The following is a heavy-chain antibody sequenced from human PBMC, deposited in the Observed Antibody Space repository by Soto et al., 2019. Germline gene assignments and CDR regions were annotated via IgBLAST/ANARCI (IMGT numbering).Heavy chain of an antibody. J-gene: IGHJ6*02. V-gene: IGHV3-11*01. CDR1: GFTFGDYD. D-gene: IGHD3-10*01. CDR2: ISSSGSTI. CDR3: ARDGGITRGYYYYGMDV. Sequence: PGGSLRLSGAASGFTFGDYDMSWIRQAPGKGLEWVSYISSSGSTIYYADSVKGRFTISRDNAKNSLYLQMNSLRAEDTAVYYCARDGGITRGYYYYGMDVWGQGTTVTVSS.